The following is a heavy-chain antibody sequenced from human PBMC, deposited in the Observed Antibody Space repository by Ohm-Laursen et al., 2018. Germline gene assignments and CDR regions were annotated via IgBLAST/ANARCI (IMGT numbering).Heavy chain of an antibody. CDR2: ISGSGGST. D-gene: IGHD3-9*01. CDR1: GFTFSTYA. CDR3: AKGYSDYDILTGYYASN. Sequence: SLRLSCAASGFTFSTYAMSWVRQAPGKGLELVSAISGSGGSTCYADSVKGRFTISRDNSKNTLYLQMNSLRAEDTAVYYCAKGYSDYDILTGYYASNWGQGTLVTVSS. V-gene: IGHV3-23*01. J-gene: IGHJ4*02.